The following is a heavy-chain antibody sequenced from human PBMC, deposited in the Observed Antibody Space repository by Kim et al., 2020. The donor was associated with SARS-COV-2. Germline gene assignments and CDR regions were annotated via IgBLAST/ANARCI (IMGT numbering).Heavy chain of an antibody. J-gene: IGHJ6*03. Sequence: GGSLRLSCAASGFSFSDYSMNWVRQAPGKGLEWVSTISSSSGFIYYAASVRGRFTMSRDNVKELLLLEMDSLRAEDTAVYYCARGGIGKDYYKYYYMDVWGKGTSATVSS. CDR2: ISSSSGFI. D-gene: IGHD1-26*01. CDR1: GFSFSDYS. V-gene: IGHV3-21*01. CDR3: ARGGIGKDYYKYYYMDV.